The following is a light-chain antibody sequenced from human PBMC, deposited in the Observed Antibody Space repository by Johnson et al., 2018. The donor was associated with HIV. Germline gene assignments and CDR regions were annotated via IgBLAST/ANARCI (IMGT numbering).Light chain of an antibody. Sequence: QAVLTQPPSVSAAPGQKVTISCSGSSSNIGNNYVSWYQQLPGTAPKLLIYENNKRPSGIPDRFSGSKSGPSATLGITGLQTGDEADYYCGTWDISLSVGYVFGTGTKVTVL. CDR1: SSNIGNNY. V-gene: IGLV1-51*02. CDR3: GTWDISLSVGYV. J-gene: IGLJ1*01. CDR2: ENN.